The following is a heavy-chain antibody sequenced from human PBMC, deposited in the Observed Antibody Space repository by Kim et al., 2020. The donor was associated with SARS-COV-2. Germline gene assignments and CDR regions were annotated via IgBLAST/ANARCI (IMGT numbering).Heavy chain of an antibody. D-gene: IGHD6-13*01. V-gene: IGHV3-23*01. CDR3: AKGQAGGAAAGSIDY. CDR1: GFTFSSYA. Sequence: GGSLRLSCAASGFTFSSYAMSWVRQAPGKGLEWVSAICGSGGSTYYADSVKSRFTISRDNPKNTLYLQMNSLRAEDTAVYYCAKGQAGGAAAGSIDYWGQGTLVTVSS. J-gene: IGHJ4*02. CDR2: ICGSGGST.